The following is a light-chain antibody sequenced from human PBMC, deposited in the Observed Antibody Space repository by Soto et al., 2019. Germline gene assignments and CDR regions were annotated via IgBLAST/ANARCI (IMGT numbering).Light chain of an antibody. CDR2: AVS. Sequence: EMVMTQSPATLSVSPGERATLSCRASQSVSSNLAWYQQKPGQGPRLLIYAVSTRATGIPARFRGSGSGTEFTLTISNLQSEDFAVYYCQQYNNWPPWTFGQGTKVDI. CDR3: QQYNNWPPWT. J-gene: IGKJ1*01. V-gene: IGKV3-15*01. CDR1: QSVSSN.